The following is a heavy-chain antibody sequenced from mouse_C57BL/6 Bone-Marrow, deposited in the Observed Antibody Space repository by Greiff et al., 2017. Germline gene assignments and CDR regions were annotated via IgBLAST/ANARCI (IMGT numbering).Heavy chain of an antibody. V-gene: IGHV1-18*01. D-gene: IGHD1-1*01. CDR1: GYTFTDYN. CDR3: ARTSYGSSYGFDY. Sequence: VQLQQSGPELVKPGASVKMPCKASGYTFTDYNMDWVKQSHGKSLEWIGDINPNNGGTIYNQKFKGKATLTVDKSSSTAYMELRSLTSEDTAVYYCARTSYGSSYGFDYWGQGTTLTVSS. CDR2: INPNNGGT. J-gene: IGHJ2*01.